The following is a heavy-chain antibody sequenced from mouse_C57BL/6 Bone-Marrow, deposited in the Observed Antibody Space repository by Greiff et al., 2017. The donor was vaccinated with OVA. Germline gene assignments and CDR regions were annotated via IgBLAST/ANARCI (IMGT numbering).Heavy chain of an antibody. J-gene: IGHJ2*01. D-gene: IGHD1-1*01. CDR2: IFPGSGST. CDR1: GYTFTDYY. CDR3: APRGFYYYGSSPLDY. Sequence: QVQLQQSGPELVKPGASVKISCKASGYTFTDYYINWVKQRPGQGLEWIGWIFPGSGSTYYNEKFKGKATLTVDKSSSTAYMLLSSLTSEDSAVYFCAPRGFYYYGSSPLDYWGQGTTLTVSS. V-gene: IGHV1-75*01.